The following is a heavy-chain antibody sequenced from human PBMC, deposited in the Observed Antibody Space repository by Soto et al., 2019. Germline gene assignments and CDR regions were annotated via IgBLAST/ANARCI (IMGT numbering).Heavy chain of an antibody. J-gene: IGHJ6*02. CDR1: GFTFSSYG. CDR3: AREIVVVPAATTGAEHYGMDV. CDR2: IWYDGSNK. D-gene: IGHD2-2*01. V-gene: IGHV3-33*01. Sequence: SGGSLRLSCAASGFTFSSYGMHWVRQAPGKGLEWVAVIWYDGSNKYYADSVKGRFTISRDNSKNTLYLQMNSLRAEDTAVYYCAREIVVVPAATTGAEHYGMDVWGQGTTVNVSS.